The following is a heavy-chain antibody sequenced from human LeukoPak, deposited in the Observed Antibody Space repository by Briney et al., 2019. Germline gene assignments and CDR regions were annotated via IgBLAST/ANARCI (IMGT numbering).Heavy chain of an antibody. D-gene: IGHD3-22*01. J-gene: IGHJ4*02. CDR3: ASHSSGYFG. CDR1: GFIFSDYW. CDR2: IKQDGSEK. V-gene: IGHV3-7*01. Sequence: GGSLRPSCAASGFIFSDYWMSWVRQAPGKGLEWVANIKQDGSEKYYVDSVKGRFTISRGNAKNSLYLQMNSLRAEDTSVYYCASHSSGYFGWGQGTLVTVSS.